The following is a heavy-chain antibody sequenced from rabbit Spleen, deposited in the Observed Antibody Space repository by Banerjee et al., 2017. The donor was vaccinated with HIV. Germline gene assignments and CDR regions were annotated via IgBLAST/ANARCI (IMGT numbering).Heavy chain of an antibody. V-gene: IGHV1S45*01. CDR1: GFTLSSSYV. D-gene: IGHD6-1*01. CDR3: ARDNAGDGYGYIDVYVAL. J-gene: IGHJ4*01. CDR2: IGGGSGKT. Sequence: QEQLEESGGDLVKPEGSLTLTCKASGFTLSSSYVMCWVRQAPGKGLEWIACIGGGSGKTYYASWVNGRFTISKTSSTTVTLQMTSLTAADTSTYFCARDNAGDGYGYIDVYVALWGPGTLVT.